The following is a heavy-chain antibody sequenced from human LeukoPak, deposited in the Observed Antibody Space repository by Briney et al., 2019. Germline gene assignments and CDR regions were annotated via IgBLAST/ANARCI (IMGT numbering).Heavy chain of an antibody. Sequence: AGRSLRLSCAASGFTFDSYWMSWVRQAPGKGLEWVAKISQDGSEKNYVDSVKGRFTISRDNAKNSLDLQMNSLRVEDTAVYYCARGGWGPDYWGQGTLVIVSS. CDR3: ARGGWGPDY. J-gene: IGHJ4*02. CDR2: ISQDGSEK. V-gene: IGHV3-7*05. CDR1: GFTFDSYW. D-gene: IGHD6-19*01.